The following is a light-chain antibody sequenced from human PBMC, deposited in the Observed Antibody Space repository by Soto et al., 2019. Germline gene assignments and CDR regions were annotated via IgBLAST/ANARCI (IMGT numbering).Light chain of an antibody. CDR2: DVS. V-gene: IGLV2-14*01. CDR1: SSDVGGYNY. J-gene: IGLJ1*01. CDR3: SSYTSSSTLYV. Sequence: QSVLTQPASVSGSPGQSITISCTGTSSDVGGYNYVSWYQQHPGKAPKLMIYDVSNRPSGVSNRFSGSKSGNTASLTISGLQAEDEADCYCSSYTSSSTLYVFGTGNKVTVL.